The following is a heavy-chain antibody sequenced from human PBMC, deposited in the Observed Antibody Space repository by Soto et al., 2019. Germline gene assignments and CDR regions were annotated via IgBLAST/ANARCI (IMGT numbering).Heavy chain of an antibody. D-gene: IGHD5-12*01. V-gene: IGHV3-30*18. CDR3: AKGRRDGYKSAFDI. J-gene: IGHJ3*02. CDR1: ELKFGNYG. Sequence: GGPQRLSCADAELKFGNYGMHRFRKAPGKGLEWVAVISYDGSNKYYADSVKGRFTISRDNSKNTLYLQMNSLRAEDTAVYYCAKGRRDGYKSAFDIWGQGTMVTVSS. CDR2: ISYDGSNK.